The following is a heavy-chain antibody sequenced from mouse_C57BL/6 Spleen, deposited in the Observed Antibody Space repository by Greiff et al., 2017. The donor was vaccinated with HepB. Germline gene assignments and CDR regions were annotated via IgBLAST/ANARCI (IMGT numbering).Heavy chain of an antibody. CDR1: GFTFSSYA. J-gene: IGHJ1*03. V-gene: IGHV5-9-1*02. CDR3: TRDRTTVVETYWYFDV. Sequence: EVNVVESGEGLVKPGGSLKLSCAASGFTFSSYAMSWVRQTPEKRLEWVAYISSGGDYIYYADTVKGRFTISRDNARNTLYLQMSSLKSEDTAMYYCTRDRTTVVETYWYFDVWGTGTTVTVSS. CDR2: ISSGGDYI. D-gene: IGHD1-1*01.